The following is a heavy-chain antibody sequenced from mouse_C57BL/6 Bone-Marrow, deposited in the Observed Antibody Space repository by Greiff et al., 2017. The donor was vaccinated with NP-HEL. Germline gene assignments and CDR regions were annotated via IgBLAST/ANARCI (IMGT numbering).Heavy chain of an antibody. J-gene: IGHJ2*01. V-gene: IGHV1-64*01. CDR2: IHPNSGST. CDR3: ASPGVYYYGSSPFDY. Sequence: VQLQQSGAELVKPGASVKLSCKASGYTFTSYWMHWVKQRPGQGLEWIGMIHPNSGSTNYNEKFKSKATLTVDKSSSTAYMQLSSLTSEDSAVYYCASPGVYYYGSSPFDYWGQGTTLTVSS. CDR1: GYTFTSYW. D-gene: IGHD1-1*01.